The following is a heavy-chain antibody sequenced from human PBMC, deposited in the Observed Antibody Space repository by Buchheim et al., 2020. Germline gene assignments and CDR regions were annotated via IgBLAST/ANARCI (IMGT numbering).Heavy chain of an antibody. CDR2: IYYSGST. Sequence: QLQLQESGPGLVKPSETLSLTCTVSGGSISSSSYYWGWIRQPPGKGLEWIGSIYYSGSTYYNPSLKSRVTISVDPSKNQFSLKLSSVTAADTAVYYCARLFSEIWIVVAGGAFDIWGQGT. D-gene: IGHD3-22*01. CDR1: GGSISSSSYY. J-gene: IGHJ3*02. V-gene: IGHV4-39*01. CDR3: ARLFSEIWIVVAGGAFDI.